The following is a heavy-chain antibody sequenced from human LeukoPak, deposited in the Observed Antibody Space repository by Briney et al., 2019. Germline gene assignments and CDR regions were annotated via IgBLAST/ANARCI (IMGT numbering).Heavy chain of an antibody. J-gene: IGHJ4*02. V-gene: IGHV3-33*01. CDR3: ARPNTYYDFWSGYEYYFDY. CDR1: GFTFSSYG. CDR2: IWYDGSNK. D-gene: IGHD3-3*01. Sequence: GGSLRLSCAASGFTFSSYGMPWVRQAPGKGLEWVAVIWYDGSNKYYADSVKGRFTISRDNSKNTLYLQMNSLRAEDTAVYYCARPNTYYDFWSGYEYYFDYWGQGTLVTVSS.